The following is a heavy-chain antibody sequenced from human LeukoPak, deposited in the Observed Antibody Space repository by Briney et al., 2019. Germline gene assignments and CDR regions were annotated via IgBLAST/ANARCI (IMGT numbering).Heavy chain of an antibody. D-gene: IGHD3-3*01. V-gene: IGHV3-23*01. J-gene: IGHJ6*02. CDR3: AKDYDQEDYGMDV. Sequence: PGGSLRLSCAASGFTFSSYAMSWVRQAPGKGLEWVSAISGSGGSTFYADSVKGRFTISRDNSKNTLYLQMNSLRAEDTAVYYCAKDYDQEDYGMDVWGQGTTVTVSS. CDR2: ISGSGGST. CDR1: GFTFSSYA.